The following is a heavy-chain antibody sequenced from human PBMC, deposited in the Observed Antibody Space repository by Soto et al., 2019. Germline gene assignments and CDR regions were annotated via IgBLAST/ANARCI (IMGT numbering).Heavy chain of an antibody. CDR2: INPSGGST. Sequence: QVQLVQSGAEVKKPGASVKVSCKASGYTFTSYYMHWVRQAPGQGLEWMGIINPSGGSTSYAQKFQVRVTMTRDTSTSTVYMELSSLRSEDTAVYYCAREDYEKALGYWFQETLVTVSS. CDR1: GYTFTSYY. V-gene: IGHV1-46*01. J-gene: IGHJ4*02. D-gene: IGHD3-16*01. CDR3: AREDYEKALGY.